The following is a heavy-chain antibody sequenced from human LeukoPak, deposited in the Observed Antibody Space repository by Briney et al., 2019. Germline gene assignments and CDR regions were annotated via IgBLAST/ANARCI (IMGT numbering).Heavy chain of an antibody. CDR3: AKDRDRVAAAGLFDY. CDR2: IWYDGSNK. D-gene: IGHD6-13*01. J-gene: IGHJ4*02. V-gene: IGHV3-33*06. CDR1: GFTFSSYG. Sequence: PGGSLRLSCAASGFTFSSYGMHWVGQAPGKGLEWVAVIWYDGSNKYYADSVKGRFTISRDNSKNTLYLQMNSLRAEDTAVYYCAKDRDRVAAAGLFDYWGQGTLVTVSS.